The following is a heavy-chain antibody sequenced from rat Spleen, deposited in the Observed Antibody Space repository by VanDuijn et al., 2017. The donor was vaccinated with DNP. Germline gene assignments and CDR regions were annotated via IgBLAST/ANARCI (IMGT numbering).Heavy chain of an antibody. CDR1: GFTFSDYN. D-gene: IGHD1-9*01. CDR2: IPYDGNSP. V-gene: IGHV5-7*01. Sequence: EVQLVESGGGLVQPGRSLKLSCAASGFTFSDYNMAWVRQAPKKGLEWVASIPYDGNSPYYRSSVKGRFTISRDNARGTLYLQLDSLRSEDTATYYCARHRTMAITDWFGFWGQGALVTVSS. CDR3: ARHRTMAITDWFGF. J-gene: IGHJ3*01.